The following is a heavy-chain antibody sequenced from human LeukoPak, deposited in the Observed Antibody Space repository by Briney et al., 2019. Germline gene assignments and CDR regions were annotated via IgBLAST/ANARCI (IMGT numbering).Heavy chain of an antibody. CDR3: ARPAITMVRGALDP. CDR1: GGSISSSNW. Sequence: SGTLSLTCAVSGGSISSSNWWSWVRQPPGKGLEWIGEIYHSGSTNYNPSLKSRVTISVDTSKNQFSLKLSSVTAADTAVYYCARPAITMVRGALDPWGQGTLVTVSS. CDR2: IYHSGST. V-gene: IGHV4-4*02. J-gene: IGHJ5*02. D-gene: IGHD3-10*01.